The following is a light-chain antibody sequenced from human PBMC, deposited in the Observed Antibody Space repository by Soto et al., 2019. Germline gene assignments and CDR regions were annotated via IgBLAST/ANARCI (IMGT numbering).Light chain of an antibody. CDR3: QQYGSSPLMYT. Sequence: ENVLTQSPGTLSLSPGERATLSCRASQSVSSTYLAWYQHKPGQAPRLLIYGASSRAIGIPDRFCGSGSGTDFTLTISRLEPEDFAVYYCQQYGSSPLMYTFGQGTKLEIK. CDR1: QSVSSTY. CDR2: GAS. V-gene: IGKV3-20*01. J-gene: IGKJ2*01.